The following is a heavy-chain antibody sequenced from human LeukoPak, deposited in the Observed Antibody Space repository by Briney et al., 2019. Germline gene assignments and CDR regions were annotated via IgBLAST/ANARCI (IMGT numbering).Heavy chain of an antibody. CDR1: GYTFTSYA. D-gene: IGHD6-13*01. Sequence: GASVKVSCKASGYTFTSYAMHWVRQAPGQRLEWMGWINAGNGNTKYSQEFQGRVTITRDTSASTAYMELSSLRSEDMAVYYCARAAKMGSSILERGYYYYYMDVWGKGTTVTVSS. V-gene: IGHV1-3*03. CDR2: INAGNGNT. CDR3: ARAAKMGSSILERGYYYYYMDV. J-gene: IGHJ6*03.